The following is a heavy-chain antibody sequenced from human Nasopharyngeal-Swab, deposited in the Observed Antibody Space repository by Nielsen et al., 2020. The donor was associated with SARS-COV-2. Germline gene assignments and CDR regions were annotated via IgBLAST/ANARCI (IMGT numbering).Heavy chain of an antibody. Sequence: GGSLRLSCAASGFTVSSNYMSWVRQASGKGLEWVSVIYSGGSTYYADSVKGRFTISRDNSKNTLYLQMNSLRAEDTAVYYCAREGGSSGWYYFDYWGQGTLVTVSS. CDR1: GFTVSSNY. CDR3: AREGGSSGWYYFDY. D-gene: IGHD6-19*01. V-gene: IGHV3-53*01. CDR2: IYSGGST. J-gene: IGHJ4*02.